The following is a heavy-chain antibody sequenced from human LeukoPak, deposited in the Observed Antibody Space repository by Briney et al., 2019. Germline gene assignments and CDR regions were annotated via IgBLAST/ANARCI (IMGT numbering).Heavy chain of an antibody. J-gene: IGHJ6*03. CDR2: ISAYNGNT. D-gene: IGHD6-13*01. Sequence: ASVKVSCKASGYTFTSYGISWVRQAPGQGLEWMGWISAYNGNTNYAQKLQGRVTMTTDTSTSTAYMELRSLRSDDTAVYYCARERYSSPGYYYYYMDVWGKGTTVTVSS. V-gene: IGHV1-18*01. CDR3: ARERYSSPGYYYYYMDV. CDR1: GYTFTSYG.